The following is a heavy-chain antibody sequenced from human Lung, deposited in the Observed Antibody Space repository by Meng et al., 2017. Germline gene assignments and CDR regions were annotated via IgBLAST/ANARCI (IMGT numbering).Heavy chain of an antibody. CDR3: ARGPTTMAHDFDY. J-gene: IGHJ4*02. CDR2: INHSGST. D-gene: IGHD4-11*01. CDR1: VGSFSDYY. V-gene: IGHV4-34*01. Sequence: QGRLPHWGAGLLKPSETLSLTCVVSVGSFSDYYWSWIRQPPGKGLEWIGEINHSGSTNYNPSLESRATISVDTSQNNLSLKLSSVTAADSAVYYCARGPTTMAHDFDYWGQGTLVTVSS.